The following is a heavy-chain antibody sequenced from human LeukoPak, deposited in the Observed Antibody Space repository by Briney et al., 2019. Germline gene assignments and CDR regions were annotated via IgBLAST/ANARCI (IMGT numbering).Heavy chain of an antibody. CDR1: GFTFSSYS. CDR3: ARGAENTMVRGLNY. D-gene: IGHD3-10*01. Sequence: PGGSLRLSCAASGFTFSSYSMNWVRQAPGKGLEWVSYISSSSSTIYYADSVKGRFTISRDNAKNSLYLQMNSLRAEDTAVYYCARGAENTMVRGLNYWGQGTLVTVSS. CDR2: ISSSSSTI. V-gene: IGHV3-48*01. J-gene: IGHJ4*02.